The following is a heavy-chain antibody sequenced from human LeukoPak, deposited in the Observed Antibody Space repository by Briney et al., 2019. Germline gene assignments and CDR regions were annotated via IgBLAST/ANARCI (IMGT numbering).Heavy chain of an antibody. CDR2: ISGSGGST. CDR1: GFTFSSYA. V-gene: IGHV3-23*01. Sequence: GVLRLSCAASGFTFSSYAMSWVRQAPGKGLEWVSAISGSGGSTYYADSVKGRFTISRDNSKNTLYLQMNSPRAEDTAVYYCASQSSSHDAFDIWGQGTMVTVSS. J-gene: IGHJ3*02. CDR3: ASQSSSHDAFDI.